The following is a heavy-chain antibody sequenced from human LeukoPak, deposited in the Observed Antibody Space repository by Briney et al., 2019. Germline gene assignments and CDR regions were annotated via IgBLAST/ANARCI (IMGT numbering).Heavy chain of an antibody. D-gene: IGHD3-9*01. Sequence: QTGGSLRLSCAASGFTFSSYAMSWVRQAPGKGLEWVSAISGSGGSTYYADSVKGRFTISRDNSKNTLYLQMNSLRAEDTAVYYCAKVRTQKYFDWLLPHHYFDYWGQGTLVTVSS. J-gene: IGHJ4*02. CDR3: AKVRTQKYFDWLLPHHYFDY. CDR1: GFTFSSYA. V-gene: IGHV3-23*01. CDR2: ISGSGGST.